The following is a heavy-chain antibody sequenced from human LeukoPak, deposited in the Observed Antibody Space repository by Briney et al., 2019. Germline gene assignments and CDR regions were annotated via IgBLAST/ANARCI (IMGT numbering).Heavy chain of an antibody. CDR1: GGSFSGYY. D-gene: IGHD3/OR15-3a*01. V-gene: IGHV4-34*01. CDR2: INHSGST. CDR3: ARGDLRLEV. J-gene: IGHJ4*02. Sequence: PSETLSLTCAVYGGSFSGYYWSWIRQPPGKGLEWIGEINHSGSTNYNPSLKSRVTISVDTSKNQFSLKLSSVAAADTAVYYCARGDLRLEVWGQGTLVTVSS.